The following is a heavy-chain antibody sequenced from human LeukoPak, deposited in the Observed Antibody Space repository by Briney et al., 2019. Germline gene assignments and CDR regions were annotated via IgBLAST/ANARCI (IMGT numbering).Heavy chain of an antibody. Sequence: SETLSLTCAVSGGSISSSTNWWSWVRQPPGKGLEWIGSSYYNPSLKSRVTISVDTSKNQFSLKLSSVTAADTAVYYCARHVYYGSGTYVGEDYFDYWGQGTLVTVSS. CDR3: ARHVYYGSGTYVGEDYFDY. V-gene: IGHV4-39*01. J-gene: IGHJ4*02. D-gene: IGHD3-10*01. CDR2: SY. CDR1: GGSISSSTNW.